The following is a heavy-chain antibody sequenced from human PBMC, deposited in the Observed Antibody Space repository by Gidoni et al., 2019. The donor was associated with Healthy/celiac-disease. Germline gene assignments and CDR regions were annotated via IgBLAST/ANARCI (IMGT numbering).Heavy chain of an antibody. J-gene: IGHJ6*02. CDR3: ARVHYSSSWAYTMDV. CDR1: GGSIGSSSY. CDR2: IYYSGIT. D-gene: IGHD6-13*01. Sequence: QLQLQESGPGLVKPSETLSLTCIVSGGSIGSSSYWGWIRQSPGKGLEWIGNIYYSGITYYNPSLNSRVTISVDTSKNQFSLKLSSVSAADTAVYYCARVHYSSSWAYTMDVWGQGTTVTVSS. V-gene: IGHV4-39*01.